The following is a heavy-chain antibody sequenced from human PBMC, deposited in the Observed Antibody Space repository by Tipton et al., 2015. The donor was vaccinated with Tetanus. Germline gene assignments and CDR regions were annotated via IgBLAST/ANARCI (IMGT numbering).Heavy chain of an antibody. J-gene: IGHJ4*02. CDR3: ARHASLLWFGEGYFDY. V-gene: IGHV4-39*01. Sequence: TLSLTCTVSGGSISSSSYYWGWIRQPPGKGLEWIGSIYYSGSTYYNPSLKSRVTISVDTSKNQFSLKLSSVTAADTAVYYCARHASLLWFGEGYFDYWGQGTLVTVSS. CDR2: IYYSGST. D-gene: IGHD3-10*01. CDR1: GGSISSSSYY.